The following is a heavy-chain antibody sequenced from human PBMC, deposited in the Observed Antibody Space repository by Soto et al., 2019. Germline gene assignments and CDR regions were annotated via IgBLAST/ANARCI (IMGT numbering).Heavy chain of an antibody. Sequence: ASVKVSCKASGYTFTSYAMHWVRQAPGQRLEWMGWINAGNGNTKYSQNFQGRVTITRDTSASTAYMELSSLRSEDTAVYYCARGPGGPDGPGDYWGKGALVTVSS. CDR2: INAGNGNT. CDR1: GYTFTSYA. D-gene: IGHD2-15*01. V-gene: IGHV1-3*01. J-gene: IGHJ4*02. CDR3: ARGPGGPDGPGDY.